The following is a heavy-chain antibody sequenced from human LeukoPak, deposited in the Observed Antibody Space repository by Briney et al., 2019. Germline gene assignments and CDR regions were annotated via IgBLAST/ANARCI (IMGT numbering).Heavy chain of an antibody. CDR3: AKQAIVVVMYVYYFDY. CDR2: ISSSSSYI. Sequence: GGSLRLSCAASGFTFSSYSMNWVRQAPGKGLEWVSSISSSSSYIYYADSVKGRFTISRDNAKNSLYLQMNSLRAEDTAVYYCAKQAIVVVMYVYYFDYWGQGTLVTVSS. V-gene: IGHV3-21*01. D-gene: IGHD3-22*01. CDR1: GFTFSSYS. J-gene: IGHJ4*02.